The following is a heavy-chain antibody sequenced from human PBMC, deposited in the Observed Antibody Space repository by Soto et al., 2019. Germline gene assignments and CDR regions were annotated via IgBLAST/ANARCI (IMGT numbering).Heavy chain of an antibody. CDR3: ARHYDSSSLEYYYYGMDV. Sequence: GESLKISCKGSGYSFTSYWIGGVRQMPGKGLEWMGIIYPGDSDTRYSPSFQGQVTISADKSISTAYLQWSSLKASDTAMYYCARHYDSSSLEYYYYGMDVWGQGTTVTVSS. D-gene: IGHD3-22*01. CDR2: IYPGDSDT. J-gene: IGHJ6*02. CDR1: GYSFTSYW. V-gene: IGHV5-51*01.